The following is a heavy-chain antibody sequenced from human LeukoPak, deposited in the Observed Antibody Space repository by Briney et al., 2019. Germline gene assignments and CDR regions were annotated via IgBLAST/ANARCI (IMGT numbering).Heavy chain of an antibody. CDR1: GYTFTSYG. J-gene: IGHJ4*02. Sequence: ASVKASCKASGYTFTSYGISWVRQAPGQGLEWMGWISAYNGNTNYAQKLQGRITMTTDTSTSTAYMELRSLRSDDTAVYYCAIPHTPGIAAAGQPFDYWGQGTLVTVSS. CDR2: ISAYNGNT. D-gene: IGHD6-13*01. V-gene: IGHV1-18*01. CDR3: AIPHTPGIAAAGQPFDY.